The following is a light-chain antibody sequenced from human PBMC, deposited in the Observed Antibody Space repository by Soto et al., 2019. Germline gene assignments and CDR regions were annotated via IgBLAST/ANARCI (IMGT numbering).Light chain of an antibody. V-gene: IGKV3-20*01. Sequence: VVRQSPGTLSLSPGERATLSCRASQTVTRNYVAWFRQKPGQPPSLLIYGASSRATGIPDRFSGSGSGTDFTLTISKLEPEDFAVYYCQQYGNSPTTFGQGTKVDIK. CDR1: QTVTRNY. CDR3: QQYGNSPTT. CDR2: GAS. J-gene: IGKJ1*01.